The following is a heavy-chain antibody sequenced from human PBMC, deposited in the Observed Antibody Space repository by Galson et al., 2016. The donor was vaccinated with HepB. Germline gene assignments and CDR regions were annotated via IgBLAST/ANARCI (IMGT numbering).Heavy chain of an antibody. CDR3: GRDIPVRAAGIDY. Sequence: SVKVSCKASGFTFSSYGINWVRQAPGQGLEWMGCISTYTGKTTYGQHSQGRITMTTDTSTSKTYVELRNLRTDDTAVYYCGRDIPVRAAGIDYWGQGTLVTVSS. CDR1: GFTFSSYG. V-gene: IGHV1-18*01. D-gene: IGHD3-10*01. CDR2: ISTYTGKT. J-gene: IGHJ4*02.